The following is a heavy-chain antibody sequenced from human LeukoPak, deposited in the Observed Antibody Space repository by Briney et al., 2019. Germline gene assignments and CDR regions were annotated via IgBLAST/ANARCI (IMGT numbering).Heavy chain of an antibody. CDR1: GYTFTGYY. Sequence: ASVKVSCKASGYTFTGYYMHWVRQAPGQGLEWMGWINPNSGGTNYAQKFQGRVTMTRDTSISTAYMELERLRSEDTAVYYCATGNYYDSSGYLYEFDYWGQGTLVTVSS. V-gene: IGHV1-2*02. CDR3: ATGNYYDSSGYLYEFDY. CDR2: INPNSGGT. J-gene: IGHJ4*02. D-gene: IGHD3-22*01.